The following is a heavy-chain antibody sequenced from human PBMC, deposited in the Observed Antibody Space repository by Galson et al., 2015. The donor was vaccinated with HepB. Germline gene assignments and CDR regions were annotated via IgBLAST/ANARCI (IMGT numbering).Heavy chain of an antibody. CDR3: ARGRSAARAFDI. Sequence: CAISGDSVSSNSSAWSWFRQSPSRGLEWLGRIYYRSKWYNDYTLSVKSRMIINPDTSKNQFSLQLNSVSPEDTAVYYCARGRSAARAFDIWGQGTLVTVSS. CDR1: GDSVSSNSSA. D-gene: IGHD6-25*01. V-gene: IGHV6-1*01. J-gene: IGHJ3*02. CDR2: IYYRSKWYN.